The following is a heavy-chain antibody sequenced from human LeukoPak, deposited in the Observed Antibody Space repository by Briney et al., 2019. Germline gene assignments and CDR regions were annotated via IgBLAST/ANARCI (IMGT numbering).Heavy chain of an antibody. J-gene: IGHJ2*01. V-gene: IGHV3-21*01. CDR2: ISSSSSYI. Sequence: GGSLRLSCAASGFTFSSYSMNWVRQAPGKGLEWVSSISSSSSYIYYADSVKGRFTISRDNAKNTLYLQMNSLRAEDTAVYYCARDLTTAIQQDWYFDLWGRGTLVTVSS. D-gene: IGHD4-17*01. CDR1: GFTFSSYS. CDR3: ARDLTTAIQQDWYFDL.